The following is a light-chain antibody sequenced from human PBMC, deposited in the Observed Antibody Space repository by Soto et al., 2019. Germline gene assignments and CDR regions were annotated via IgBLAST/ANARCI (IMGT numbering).Light chain of an antibody. CDR3: QQRSNWLSIT. CDR1: QSVSSY. V-gene: IGKV3-11*01. Sequence: SPGERATLSCRAGQSVSSYLAWYQQKPGQAPRLLIYDASNRATGIPARFSGSGSGTDFTLTISSLEPEDFAVYYCQQRSNWLSITFGQGTRLEIK. CDR2: DAS. J-gene: IGKJ5*01.